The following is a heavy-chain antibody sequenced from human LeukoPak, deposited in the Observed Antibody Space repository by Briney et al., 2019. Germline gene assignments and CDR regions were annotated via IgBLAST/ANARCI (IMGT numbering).Heavy chain of an antibody. CDR1: GGSISSYY. CDR2: IYTSGST. J-gene: IGHJ5*02. V-gene: IGHV4-4*07. D-gene: IGHD2-2*01. CDR3: ARTPRDCSSTSCYFWFDP. Sequence: PSETLSLTCTVSGGSISSYYWSWIRQPAGKGLEWIGRIYTSGSTNYTPSLKSRVTMSVDTSKNQFSLKLSSVTAADTAVYYCARTPRDCSSTSCYFWFDPWGQGTLVTVSS.